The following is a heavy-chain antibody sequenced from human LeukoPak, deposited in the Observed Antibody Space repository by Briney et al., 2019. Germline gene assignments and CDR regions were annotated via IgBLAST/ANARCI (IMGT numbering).Heavy chain of an antibody. CDR2: IRSSSTYI. D-gene: IGHD2-2*01. CDR3: ARDSKLYCSSTSRYMDV. J-gene: IGHJ6*04. V-gene: IGHV3-21*01. CDR1: GFTFNAYR. Sequence: PGGSLRLSCEASGFTFNAYRMNWVRQAPGKGLEGVSSIRSSSTYIYYVDSVQGRFTISRDNAKNSPYLQINSLRAEDTAVYYCARDSKLYCSSTSRYMDVWGKGTTVTVSS.